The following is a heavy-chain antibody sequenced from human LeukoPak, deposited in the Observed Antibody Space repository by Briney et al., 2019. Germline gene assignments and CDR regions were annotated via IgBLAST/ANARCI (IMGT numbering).Heavy chain of an antibody. CDR1: GGSISSSSYY. J-gene: IGHJ4*02. CDR3: ASKRMVATIYDY. V-gene: IGHV4-39*01. Sequence: SETLSLTCTVSGGSISSSSYYWGWIRQPPGKGLEWIGSIYYSGSTYYNPSLKRRVTISVDTSKNQFSLKLSSVTAADTAVYYCASKRMVATIYDYWGQGTLVTVSS. CDR2: IYYSGST. D-gene: IGHD5-12*01.